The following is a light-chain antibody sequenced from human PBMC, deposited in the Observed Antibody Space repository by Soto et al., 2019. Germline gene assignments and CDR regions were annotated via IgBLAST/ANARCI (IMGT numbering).Light chain of an antibody. CDR1: SSDVGGYNY. CDR3: SSYTSSVSYV. CDR2: EVN. J-gene: IGLJ1*01. V-gene: IGLV2-14*01. Sequence: QSVLTQPASVSGSPGQSITISCTGTSSDVGGYNYVSWYQQHPGKAPKFIIYEVNNRPSGVSNRFSGSKSGNTASLTISGLQAEYEADYYCSSYTSSVSYVFGTGTKLTVL.